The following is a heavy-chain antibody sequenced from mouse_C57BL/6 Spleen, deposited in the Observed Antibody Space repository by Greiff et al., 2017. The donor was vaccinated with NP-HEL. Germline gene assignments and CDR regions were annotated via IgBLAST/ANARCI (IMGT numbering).Heavy chain of an antibody. CDR1: GYAFSSYW. CDR2: IYPGDGDT. D-gene: IGHD2-4*01. J-gene: IGHJ4*01. CDR3: ARKGDYGYYYAMDY. Sequence: QVQLQQSGAELVKPGASVKISCKASGYAFSSYWMNWVKRRPGKGLEWIGQIYPGDGDTNYNGKFKGKATLTADKSSSTAYMQLSSLTSEDSAVYFCARKGDYGYYYAMDYWGQGTSVTVSS. V-gene: IGHV1-80*01.